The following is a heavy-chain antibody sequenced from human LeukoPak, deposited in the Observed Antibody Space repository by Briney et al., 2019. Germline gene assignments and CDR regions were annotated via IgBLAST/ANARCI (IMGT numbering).Heavy chain of an antibody. J-gene: IGHJ3*02. CDR2: VWYDGSNK. CDR3: AKGGQQPWHAFDI. CDR1: GFAFSRSG. Sequence: GRSLRLSCAASGFAFSRSGMHWVRQAPGKGLEWVAVVWYDGSNKHYADSVKGRFTISRDNSNNTLYLQMNSLRAEDTAVYYCAKGGQQPWHAFDIWGQGTMVTVSS. D-gene: IGHD6-13*01. V-gene: IGHV3-33*06.